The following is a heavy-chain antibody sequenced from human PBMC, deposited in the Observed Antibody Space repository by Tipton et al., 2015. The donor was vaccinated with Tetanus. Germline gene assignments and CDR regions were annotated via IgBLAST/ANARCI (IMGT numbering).Heavy chain of an antibody. J-gene: IGHJ6*02. CDR3: ARRIGGSYFGDYYYGMDV. D-gene: IGHD1-26*01. V-gene: IGHV4-34*01. Sequence: TLSLTCAVYGGSFSGYYWSWIRQPPGKGLEWIGSIYYSGSTYYNPSLKSRVTISVDTSKNQFSLKLSSVTAADTAVYYCARRIGGSYFGDYYYGMDVWGQGTTVTVSS. CDR2: IYYSGST. CDR1: GGSFSGYY.